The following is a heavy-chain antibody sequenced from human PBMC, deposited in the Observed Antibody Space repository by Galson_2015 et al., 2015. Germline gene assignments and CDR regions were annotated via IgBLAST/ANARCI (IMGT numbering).Heavy chain of an antibody. D-gene: IGHD4-17*01. V-gene: IGHV4-4*02. Sequence: SETLSLTCAVSGGSISSSYCWNWVRQAPGRGLEWIGQIHHSGSTNYNPSLKGRVTISVDKSKNQFTLKLSSVTAADTALYFCARTADYGDPYWYFDLWGRGILVTVSS. CDR1: GGSISSSYC. CDR3: ARTADYGDPYWYFDL. CDR2: IHHSGST. J-gene: IGHJ2*01.